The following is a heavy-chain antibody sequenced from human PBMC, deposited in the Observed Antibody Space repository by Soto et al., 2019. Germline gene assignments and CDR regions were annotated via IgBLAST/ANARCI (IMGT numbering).Heavy chain of an antibody. D-gene: IGHD3-10*01. J-gene: IGHJ4*02. CDR2: ISYDGSNK. CDR1: GFTFSSYG. CDR3: AKDPTMVRGVIPLSHLDY. Sequence: QVQLVESGGGVVQPGRSLRLSCAASGFTFSSYGMHWVRQAPGKGLEWVAVISYDGSNKYYADSVKGRFTISRDNXKXTXXLQMNSLRAEDTAVYYCAKDPTMVRGVIPLSHLDYWGQGTLVTVSS. V-gene: IGHV3-30*18.